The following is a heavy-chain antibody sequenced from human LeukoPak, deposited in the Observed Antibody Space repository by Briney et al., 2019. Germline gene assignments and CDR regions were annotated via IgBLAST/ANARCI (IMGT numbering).Heavy chain of an antibody. V-gene: IGHV3-33*01. CDR3: ARGSYYYGSGSYDY. J-gene: IGHJ4*02. D-gene: IGHD3-10*01. CDR2: IWYDGSNK. CDR1: GFIFSSYG. Sequence: PGGSLRLSCAASGFIFSSYGMHWVRQAPGKGLEWVAVIWYDGSNKYYADSVKGRFTISRDNSKNTLYLQMESLRVEDTAVYYCARGSYYYGSGSYDYWSQGTLVTVSS.